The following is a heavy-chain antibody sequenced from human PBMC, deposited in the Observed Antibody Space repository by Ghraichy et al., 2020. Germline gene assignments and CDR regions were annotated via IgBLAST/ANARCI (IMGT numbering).Heavy chain of an antibody. Sequence: GGSLRLSCAASGFTFSSYAMHWVRQAPGKGLEWVAVISYDGSNKYYADSVKGRFTISRDNSKNTLYLQMNSLRAEDTAVYYCARVDFDEAAAGTDYYYYGMDVWGQGTTVTVSS. CDR1: GFTFSSYA. CDR3: ARVDFDEAAAGTDYYYYGMDV. V-gene: IGHV3-30*04. J-gene: IGHJ6*02. D-gene: IGHD6-13*01. CDR2: ISYDGSNK.